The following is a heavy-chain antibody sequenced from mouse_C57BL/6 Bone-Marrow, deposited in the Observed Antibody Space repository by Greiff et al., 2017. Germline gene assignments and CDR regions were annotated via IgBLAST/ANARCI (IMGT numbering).Heavy chain of an antibody. J-gene: IGHJ1*03. CDR1: GYTFTSYW. V-gene: IGHV1-50*01. Sequence: QVQLQQPGAELVKPGASVKLSCKASGYTFTSYWMQWVKQRPGQGLEWIGEIDPSDSYTNYNQKFKGKATLTVDTSSSTAYMQLSSLTSEDSAVYYCAREDYGSTFDVWGIGTTVTVSS. D-gene: IGHD1-1*01. CDR2: IDPSDSYT. CDR3: AREDYGSTFDV.